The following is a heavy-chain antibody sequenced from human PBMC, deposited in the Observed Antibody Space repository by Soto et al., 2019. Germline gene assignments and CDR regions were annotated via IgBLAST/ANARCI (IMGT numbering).Heavy chain of an antibody. CDR3: ARIVFP. Sequence: PSETLSLTCAVSGGSISSGGYSWSWIRQPPGKGLEWIGYMYHSGSTYYNPSLKSRVTISVDTSKNQFSLKLSSVTAADTAVYYCARIVFPWGQGTLVIVSS. J-gene: IGHJ5*02. CDR2: MYHSGST. V-gene: IGHV4-30-2*05. D-gene: IGHD2-21*01. CDR1: GGSISSGGYS.